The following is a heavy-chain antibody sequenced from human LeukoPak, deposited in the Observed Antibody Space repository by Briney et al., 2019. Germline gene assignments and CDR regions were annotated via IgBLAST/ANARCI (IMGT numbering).Heavy chain of an antibody. D-gene: IGHD3-22*01. V-gene: IGHV3-30-3*01. CDR3: ARDSYETIGYQYYFDC. CDR2: ISSDGDNE. CDR1: GFTFSNYA. J-gene: IGHJ4*02. Sequence: PGGSLRLSCAASGFTFSNYAMDWVRQAPGKGLEWVAVISSDGDNEYYADSVKGRFTISRDNSKNTLYLQMNSLRPEDTAVYYCARDSYETIGYQYYFDCWGQGTLVTVSS.